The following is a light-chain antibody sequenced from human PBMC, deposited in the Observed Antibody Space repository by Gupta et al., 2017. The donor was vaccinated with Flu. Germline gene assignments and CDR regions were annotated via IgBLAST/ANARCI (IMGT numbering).Light chain of an antibody. Sequence: GERATLSCRASQSVSSNLAWYQHKPGQAPRLLIYGASTRATGIPTRFSGSGSGTEFTLTISSLQSEDFAVYYCQQYNNWPQTFGQGIKLEIK. CDR3: QQYNNWPQT. J-gene: IGKJ2*01. CDR1: QSVSSN. CDR2: GAS. V-gene: IGKV3-15*01.